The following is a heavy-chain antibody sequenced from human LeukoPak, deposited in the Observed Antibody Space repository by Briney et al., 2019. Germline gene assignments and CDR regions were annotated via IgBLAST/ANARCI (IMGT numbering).Heavy chain of an antibody. D-gene: IGHD3-9*01. CDR3: AKWGDYDVLTGYYDPDY. J-gene: IGHJ4*02. Sequence: AGGSLRLSCVASGFTFSNYAMSWVREAPGKGLEWVSAITGSGGITYYGDSVKGRFTMSRDNSKNTLYLQMNSLRAEDTAVYYCAKWGDYDVLTGYYDPDYWGQGTLVTVSS. CDR2: ITGSGGIT. V-gene: IGHV3-23*01. CDR1: GFTFSNYA.